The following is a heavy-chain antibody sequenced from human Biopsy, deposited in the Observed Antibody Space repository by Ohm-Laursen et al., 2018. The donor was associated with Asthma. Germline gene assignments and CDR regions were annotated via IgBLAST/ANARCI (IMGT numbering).Heavy chain of an antibody. V-gene: IGHV3-53*01. Sequence: LRLALAPSGLAVSRDYMFWLRQAPGKGLEWVSVIYSGGTSHTADSVRGRFTISRDYSKNTLYLQMHSLRAEDTAVYYCARGDSSNWSHYYFEYWGQGTLVTVSS. CDR2: IYSGGTS. J-gene: IGHJ4*02. D-gene: IGHD3-22*01. CDR3: ARGDSSNWSHYYFEY. CDR1: GLAVSRDY.